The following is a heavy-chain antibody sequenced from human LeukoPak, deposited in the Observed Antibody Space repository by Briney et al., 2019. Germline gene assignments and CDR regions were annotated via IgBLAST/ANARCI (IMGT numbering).Heavy chain of an antibody. Sequence: GGSLRLSCAASGFIFSSCAMSWVRQAPGKGLEGVSEISGSGSSTYYADSVKGRFTISRDNSKNTLYLQMNSLRAEDTAVYYCAKDRSDILTGYYPWYFDYWGQGTLVTVSS. J-gene: IGHJ4*02. CDR2: ISGSGSST. D-gene: IGHD3-9*01. CDR3: AKDRSDILTGYYPWYFDY. V-gene: IGHV3-23*01. CDR1: GFIFSSCA.